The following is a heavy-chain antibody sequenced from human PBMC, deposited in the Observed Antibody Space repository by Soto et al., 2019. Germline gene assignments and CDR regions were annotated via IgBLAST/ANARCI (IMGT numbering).Heavy chain of an antibody. V-gene: IGHV4-30-2*01. Sequence: QLQLQESGSGLVKPSQTLSLTCAVSGGSISSGGYSWSWIRQPPGKGLEWIGYIYHSGSTYYNPSLXXXVXXSVDRSKSQFSLKLSSVAAADTAVYYCARGPPHHYWGQGTLVTASS. CDR1: GGSISSGGYS. J-gene: IGHJ4*02. CDR2: IYHSGST. CDR3: ARGPPHHY.